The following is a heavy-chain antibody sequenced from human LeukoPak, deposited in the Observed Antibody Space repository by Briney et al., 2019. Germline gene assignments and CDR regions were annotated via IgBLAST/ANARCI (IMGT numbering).Heavy chain of an antibody. D-gene: IGHD1-14*01. J-gene: IGHJ4*02. CDR3: ARATGDIHFDF. CDR2: IYYTGST. Sequence: SETLSLTCTISGGSISSYYWSWIRQPPGKGLEWIGYIYYTGSTNHNPSLKSRVTISVDTSKNQFSLKLSSVTAADTAVYYCARATGDIHFDFWGRGTLVTVSS. CDR1: GGSISSYY. V-gene: IGHV4-59*01.